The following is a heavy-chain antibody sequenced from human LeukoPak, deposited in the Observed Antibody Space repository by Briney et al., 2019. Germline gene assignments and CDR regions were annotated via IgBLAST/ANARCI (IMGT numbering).Heavy chain of an antibody. V-gene: IGHV3-48*04. J-gene: IGHJ4*02. CDR3: ARVFTYYYDSSGYRALDY. CDR1: GFTFSSYS. CDR2: ISSSSSTI. Sequence: PGGSLRLSCAASGFTFSSYSMNWVRQAPGKGLEWVSYISSSSSTIYYADSVKGRFTISRDNAKNSLYLQMNSLRAEDTAVYYCARVFTYYYDSSGYRALDYWGQGTLVTVSS. D-gene: IGHD3-22*01.